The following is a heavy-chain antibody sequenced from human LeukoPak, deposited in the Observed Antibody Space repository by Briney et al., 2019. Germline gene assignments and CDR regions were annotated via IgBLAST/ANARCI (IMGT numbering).Heavy chain of an antibody. CDR1: GFTFDDYG. Sequence: GESLKISCAASGFTFDDYGMSWVRQAPGKGLEGVSGINWNGGSTGYADSVKGRFTISRDNAKNSLYLQMNSLRAEDTALYYCARVSTIFGVSGGFDYWGQGTLVTVSS. CDR2: INWNGGST. CDR3: ARVSTIFGVSGGFDY. D-gene: IGHD3-3*01. J-gene: IGHJ4*02. V-gene: IGHV3-20*04.